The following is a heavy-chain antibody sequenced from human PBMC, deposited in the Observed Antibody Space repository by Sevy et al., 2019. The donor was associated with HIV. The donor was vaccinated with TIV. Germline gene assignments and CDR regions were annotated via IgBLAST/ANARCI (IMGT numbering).Heavy chain of an antibody. CDR2: ISWNSGSI. D-gene: IGHD3-22*01. CDR1: GFTFDDYA. J-gene: IGHJ4*02. CDR3: AKANYYDSGGTGYYFDY. Sequence: GGSLRLSCAASGFTFDDYAMHWVRQAPGKGLEWVSGISWNSGSIGYADSVKGRFTISRDNAKNSLYLQMNSLRAEDTALYYCAKANYYDSGGTGYYFDYWGQGTLVTVSS. V-gene: IGHV3-9*01.